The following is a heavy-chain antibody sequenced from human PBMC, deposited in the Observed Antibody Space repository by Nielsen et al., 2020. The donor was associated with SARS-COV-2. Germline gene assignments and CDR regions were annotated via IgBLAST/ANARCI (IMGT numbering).Heavy chain of an antibody. Sequence: SETLSLTCAVSGGSFSSNDWWTWVRQSPGKGLEWIGEVSHSGSTNYSPSLKSRVTLSMDKSRRQFSLRLASVSAADTAVYFCARGHLVVVPSPILGLGPFFYSFYLDVWGKGTTVIVSS. V-gene: IGHV4-4*02. J-gene: IGHJ6*03. CDR1: GGSFSSNDW. CDR3: ARGHLVVVPSPILGLGPFFYSFYLDV. CDR2: VSHSGST. D-gene: IGHD2-2*02.